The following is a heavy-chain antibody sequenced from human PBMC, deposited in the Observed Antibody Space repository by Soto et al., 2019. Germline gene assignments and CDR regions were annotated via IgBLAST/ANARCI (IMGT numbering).Heavy chain of an antibody. CDR3: ARVGGFGATTIDY. J-gene: IGHJ4*02. CDR2: IYYSGST. D-gene: IGHD3-10*01. CDR1: GGSISSGDYY. V-gene: IGHV4-30-4*01. Sequence: PSETLSLTCTVSGGSISSGDYYWSWICQPPGKGLEWIGYIYYSGSTYYNPSLKSRVTISVDTSKNQFSLKLSSVTAADTAVYYCARVGGFGATTIDYWGQGTLVTVSS.